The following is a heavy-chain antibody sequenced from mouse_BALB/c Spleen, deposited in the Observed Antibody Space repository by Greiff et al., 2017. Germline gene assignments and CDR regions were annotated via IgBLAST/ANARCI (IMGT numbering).Heavy chain of an antibody. CDR2: INPSSGYT. CDR1: GYTFTSYT. CDR3: ARKRDWDYYAMDY. V-gene: IGHV1-4*01. D-gene: IGHD4-1*01. Sequence: QVQLKESGAELARPGASVKMSCKASGYTFTSYTMHWVKQRPGQGLEWIGYINPSSGYTNYNQKFKDKATLTADKSSSTAYMQLSSLTSEDSAVYYCARKRDWDYYAMDYWGQGTSVTVSS. J-gene: IGHJ4*01.